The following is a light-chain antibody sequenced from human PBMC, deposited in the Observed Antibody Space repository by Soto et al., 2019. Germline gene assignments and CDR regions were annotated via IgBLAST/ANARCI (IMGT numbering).Light chain of an antibody. CDR1: SGHSSYA. V-gene: IGLV4-69*01. J-gene: IGLJ2*01. CDR3: QTWGTGMV. CDR2: LNSDGSH. Sequence: QTVVTQSPSASASLGASVKLTCTLSSGHSSYAIASHQQQPEKGPRYLMKLNSDGSHSKGDGIPDRFSGSSSGAERYLTIASLQSEDEADYYCQTWGTGMVFGGGTKLTVL.